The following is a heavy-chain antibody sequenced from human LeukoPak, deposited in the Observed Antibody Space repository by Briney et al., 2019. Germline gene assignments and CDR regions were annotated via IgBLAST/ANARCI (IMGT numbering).Heavy chain of an antibody. J-gene: IGHJ3*02. CDR2: ISYDGSNK. CDR3: ARDREYYDILTGRGDAFDI. Sequence: GGSLRLSCAASGFTFSSYGMHWVRQAPGKGLEWVAVISYDGSNKYYADSVKGRFTISRDNAKNSLYLQMNSLRAEDTAVYYCARDREYYDILTGRGDAFDIWGQGTMVTVSS. D-gene: IGHD3-9*01. CDR1: GFTFSSYG. V-gene: IGHV3-30*03.